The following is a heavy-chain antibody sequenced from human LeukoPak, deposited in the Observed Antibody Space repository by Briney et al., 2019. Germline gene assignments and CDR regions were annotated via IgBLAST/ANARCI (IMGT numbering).Heavy chain of an antibody. Sequence: PGGSLRLSCAASGFTFSSYAMHWVRQAAGKGLEWVAVISYDGSNKYYADSVKGRFTISRDNSKNTLYLQMNSLRAEDTAVYYSAREGYGLDPWGQGTLVTVPS. J-gene: IGHJ5*02. V-gene: IGHV3-30-3*01. CDR1: GFTFSSYA. CDR2: ISYDGSNK. D-gene: IGHD4-17*01. CDR3: AREGYGLDP.